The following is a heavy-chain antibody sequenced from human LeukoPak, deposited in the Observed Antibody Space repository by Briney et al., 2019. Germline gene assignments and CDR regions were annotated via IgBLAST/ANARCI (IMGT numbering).Heavy chain of an antibody. D-gene: IGHD3-22*01. CDR3: ARALLEYYYDSSGYYYY. Sequence: ASVKVSCKASGYTFTGYYMHWVRQAPGQVLEWMGWINPNSGGTNYAQKFQGRVTMTRDTSISTAYMELSRLRSDDTAVYYCARALLEYYYDSSGYYYYWGQGTLVTVSS. J-gene: IGHJ4*02. CDR2: INPNSGGT. V-gene: IGHV1-2*02. CDR1: GYTFTGYY.